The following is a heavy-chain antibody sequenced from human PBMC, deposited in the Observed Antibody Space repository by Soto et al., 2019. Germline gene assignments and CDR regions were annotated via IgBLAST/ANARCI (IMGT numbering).Heavy chain of an antibody. D-gene: IGHD3-10*01. CDR2: ISGGGVNT. J-gene: IGHJ4*02. Sequence: EVQLLESGGGLVQPGGSLRLSCAASGFTFSSNAMIWGRQSPGKGLEWDSVISGGGVNTYYADSVKGRFTISRDNANNALYLQMNSLRAEDTAVYYCAKVTSGYWGQGTLVTVSS. V-gene: IGHV3-23*01. CDR1: GFTFSSNA. CDR3: AKVTSGY.